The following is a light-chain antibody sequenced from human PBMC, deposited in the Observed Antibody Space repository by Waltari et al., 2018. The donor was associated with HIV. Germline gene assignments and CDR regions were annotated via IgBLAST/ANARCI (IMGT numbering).Light chain of an antibody. J-gene: IGKJ2*01. Sequence: IRMTQSPSTLSVSIGDRVSITCPDSQNVSKWLPWHQQKPGKAPKLLIHKTSSLNSGVPSRFSGSGSGTDFSLTINGLQSDDFATYYGQQYNSDFYAFGQGTELEIK. V-gene: IGKV1-5*03. CDR3: QQYNSDFYA. CDR2: KTS. CDR1: QNVSKW.